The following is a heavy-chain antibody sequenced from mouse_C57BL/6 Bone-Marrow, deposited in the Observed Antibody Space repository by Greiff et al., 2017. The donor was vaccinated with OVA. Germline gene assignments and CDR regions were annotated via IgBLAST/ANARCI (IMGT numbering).Heavy chain of an antibody. V-gene: IGHV1-55*01. J-gene: IGHJ3*01. CDR3: ARYYYGSRSLFAY. CDR2: IYPGSGST. Sequence: QVQLQQPGAELVKPGASVKMSCKASGYTFTSYWITWVKQRPGQGLEWIGDIYPGSGSTNYNEKFKSKATLTVDTSSSTAYMQLSSLSSEDTAVYYGARYYYGSRSLFAYWGQGTLVTVSA. D-gene: IGHD1-1*01. CDR1: GYTFTSYW.